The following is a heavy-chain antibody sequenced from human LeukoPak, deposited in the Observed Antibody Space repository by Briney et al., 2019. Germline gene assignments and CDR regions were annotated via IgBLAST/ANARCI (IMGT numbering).Heavy chain of an antibody. J-gene: IGHJ4*02. Sequence: GGSLRLSCAASGFTFSSYAMSWVRQAPGKGLEWVSAISGSGGSTYYADSVKGRFTISRDNSENTLYLQMYSLRAEDTAVYYCAKDREVGATWGAFDYWGQGTLVTVSS. CDR2: ISGSGGST. CDR1: GFTFSSYA. D-gene: IGHD1-26*01. CDR3: AKDREVGATWGAFDY. V-gene: IGHV3-23*01.